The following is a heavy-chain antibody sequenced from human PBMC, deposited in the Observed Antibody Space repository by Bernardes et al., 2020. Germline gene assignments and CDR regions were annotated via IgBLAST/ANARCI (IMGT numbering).Heavy chain of an antibody. Sequence: GSLRLSCAASGFTFSDYGMSWVRQAPGKGLEWVSGIRRSGGYTYYADSVKGRFTISRDNSKNTLYLQMNSLRAEDTAVYYCAKDIVQQMAAVWYFDLWGRGTLVTVSS. V-gene: IGHV3-23*01. CDR2: IRRSGGYT. D-gene: IGHD3-16*02. CDR3: AKDIVQQMAAVWYFDL. J-gene: IGHJ2*01. CDR1: GFTFSDYG.